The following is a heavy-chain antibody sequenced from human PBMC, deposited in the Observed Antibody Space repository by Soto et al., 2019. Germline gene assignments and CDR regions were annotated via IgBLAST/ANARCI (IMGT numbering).Heavy chain of an antibody. CDR1: GGSISSSNW. V-gene: IGHV4-4*02. CDR2: IYHGGTT. J-gene: IGHJ4*02. Sequence: QVQLQESGPGLVKPSGTLSLTCAVSGGSISSSNWWSWVRQSPGKGLEWIGVIYHGGTTNYNPSLKSRVTISVDKSKDQFSLKLTCVTAADTAVYYCARSAGGNSFFEYWGQGTLVTVSS. CDR3: ARSAGGNSFFEY. D-gene: IGHD2-21*02.